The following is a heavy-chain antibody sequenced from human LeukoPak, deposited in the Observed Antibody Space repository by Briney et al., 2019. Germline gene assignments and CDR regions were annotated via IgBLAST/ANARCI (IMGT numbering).Heavy chain of an antibody. J-gene: IGHJ4*02. V-gene: IGHV3-23*01. CDR2: ISGSGGST. CDR3: AKGHDFIYDY. D-gene: IGHD3-3*01. Sequence: GGSLRLSCAASGVTLSTYAMSWARQAPGKGLEWVSAISGSGGSTYYADSVKGRFTISRDNSKNTLYLQMNSLRAEDTAVYYCAKGHDFIYDYWGQGTLVTVSS. CDR1: GVTLSTYA.